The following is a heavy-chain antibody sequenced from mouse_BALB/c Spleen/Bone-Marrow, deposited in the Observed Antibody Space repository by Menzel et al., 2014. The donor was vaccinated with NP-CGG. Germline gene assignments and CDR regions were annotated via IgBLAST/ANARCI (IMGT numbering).Heavy chain of an antibody. CDR2: IDPSYGGT. J-gene: IGHJ3*01. Sequence: EVQLQQSGPELDRPGASVKMSCKAYGYSFTDYNMNWVKQSNGKSLEWIGHIDPSYGGTTYNQKFKGKATLTVDKSSSTVYMQLKSLTSEDSAVYYCARRHEGYRCWIAYWGPGTLVSVSA. D-gene: IGHD2-3*01. CDR3: ARRHEGYRCWIAY. V-gene: IGHV1-39*01. CDR1: GYSFTDYN.